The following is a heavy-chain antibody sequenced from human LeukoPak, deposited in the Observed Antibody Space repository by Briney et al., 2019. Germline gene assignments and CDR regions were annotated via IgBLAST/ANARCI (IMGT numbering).Heavy chain of an antibody. CDR3: ARTASDYYDSSGYYYPYPFDY. D-gene: IGHD3-22*01. Sequence: GASVKVSCKASGYTFTSYGIIWVRQAPGQGLEWMGWISAYNGNTNYAQKLQGRVTMTTDTSTSTAYMELRSLRSDDTAVYYCARTASDYYDSSGYYYPYPFDYWGQGTLVTVSS. V-gene: IGHV1-18*01. CDR2: ISAYNGNT. J-gene: IGHJ4*02. CDR1: GYTFTSYG.